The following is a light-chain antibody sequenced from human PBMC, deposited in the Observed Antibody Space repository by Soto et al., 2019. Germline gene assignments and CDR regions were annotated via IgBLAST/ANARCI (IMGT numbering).Light chain of an antibody. CDR2: AAS. V-gene: IGKV1-39*01. CDR3: QQYNSYSPS. CDR1: QSIRSY. J-gene: IGKJ1*01. Sequence: DIQMTQSPSSLSASVGDRVTITCRASQSIRSYLNWYQQKPGKAPKLLIYAASSLQSGVPSRFSGSGSGTDFTLTISSLQPEDFATYYCQQYNSYSPSFGQGTKVDI.